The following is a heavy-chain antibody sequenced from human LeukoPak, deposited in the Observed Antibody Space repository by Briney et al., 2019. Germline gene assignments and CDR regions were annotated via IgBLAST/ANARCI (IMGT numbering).Heavy chain of an antibody. J-gene: IGHJ4*02. V-gene: IGHV3-30*04. CDR2: ISYDGSNK. D-gene: IGHD6-13*01. Sequence: GGSLRLSCAASGFIFSSYAMHWVRQAPGKGLEWVAVISYDGSNKYADSVKGRFTISRDNSKNTLYLQMNSLRPEDTAVYYCAKGSSSSWTNFDYWGQGTLATVSS. CDR3: AKGSSSSWTNFDY. CDR1: GFIFSSYA.